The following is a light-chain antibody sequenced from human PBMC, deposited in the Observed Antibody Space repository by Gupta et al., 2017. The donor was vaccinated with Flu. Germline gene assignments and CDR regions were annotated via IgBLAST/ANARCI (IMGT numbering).Light chain of an antibody. Sequence: PTPLSAPGERRISITCRRSQASSNYLSWYQQKPGKAPKLLIYAASSLQSGVPARFSGSGSGTDFTLTISSLEPEDFATYYCHQTYTPPRTFGQGTKVEI. CDR3: HQTYTPPRT. CDR2: AAS. CDR1: QASSNY. J-gene: IGKJ1*01. V-gene: IGKV1-39*01.